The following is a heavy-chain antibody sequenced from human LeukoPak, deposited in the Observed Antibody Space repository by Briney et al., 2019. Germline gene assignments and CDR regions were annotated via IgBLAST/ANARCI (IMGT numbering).Heavy chain of an antibody. D-gene: IGHD3-3*01. CDR2: VYHSGST. CDR1: GDSVISGLYY. J-gene: IGHJ4*02. Sequence: SETLSLTCSVSGDSVISGLYYWTWVRQPPGKGLEWIGYVYHSGSTTCNPSLKSRVTISIDTSQNKFSLKLRSVTAADTAMYYCARGKYYGDSDFWGQGTLVIVSS. CDR3: ARGKYYGDSDF. V-gene: IGHV4-61*01.